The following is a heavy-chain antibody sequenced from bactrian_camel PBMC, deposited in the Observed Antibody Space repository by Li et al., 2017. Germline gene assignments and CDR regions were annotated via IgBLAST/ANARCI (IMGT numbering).Heavy chain of an antibody. D-gene: IGHD2*01. CDR3: AADGRALSPLDGQWYRM. J-gene: IGHJ4*01. Sequence: VQLVESGGGLVQPGESLRLSCVASGITFSRHDMSWVRQAPGKEVEWVAGITSLPSLFRAASYADSVKGRFTISKDTARNTLTLQMDDLKPEDSAMYYCAADGRALSPLDGQWYRMWGHGTQVTVSS. CDR1: GITFSRHD. CDR2: ITSLPSLFRAA. V-gene: IGHV3S6*01.